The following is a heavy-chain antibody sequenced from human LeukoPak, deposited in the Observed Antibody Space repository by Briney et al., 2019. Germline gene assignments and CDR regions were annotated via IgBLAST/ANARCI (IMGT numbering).Heavy chain of an antibody. Sequence: ASVKVSCKASGYTFTGYYMHWVRQAPGQGLEWMGWINPNSGGTNYAQKFQGRVTMTRDTSISTAYMELSRLRSEDTAVYYCARGPGAAAGLSDYWGQGTLVTVSS. CDR3: ARGPGAAAGLSDY. D-gene: IGHD6-13*01. V-gene: IGHV1-2*02. J-gene: IGHJ4*02. CDR1: GYTFTGYY. CDR2: INPNSGGT.